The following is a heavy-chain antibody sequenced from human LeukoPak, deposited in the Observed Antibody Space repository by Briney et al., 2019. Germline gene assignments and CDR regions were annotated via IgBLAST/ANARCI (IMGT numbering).Heavy chain of an antibody. CDR2: IYHSGST. J-gene: IGHJ4*02. CDR3: ASKPFLSGSFDY. Sequence: SETLSLTCAVSGYSISSGYYWGWIRQPPGKGLEWIGSIYHSGSTYYNPSLKSRVTIAVDTSKNQFALKLRSVTAAATAVYSCASKPFLSGSFDYWGQGTLVTVSS. CDR1: GYSISSGYY. D-gene: IGHD1-26*01. V-gene: IGHV4-38-2*01.